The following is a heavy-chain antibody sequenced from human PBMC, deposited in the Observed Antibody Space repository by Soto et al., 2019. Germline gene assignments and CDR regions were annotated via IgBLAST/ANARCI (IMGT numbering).Heavy chain of an antibody. V-gene: IGHV3-48*01. CDR3: ARRRATMAIDY. J-gene: IGHJ4*02. CDR1: GFTFSSYS. D-gene: IGHD3-10*01. CDR2: ISSSSSTI. Sequence: GSLRLSCSASGFTFSSYSMNWVRQAPGKGLEWVSYISSSSSTIYYADSVKGRFTISRDNAKNSLYLQMNSLRAEDTAVYYCARRRATMAIDYWGQGTLVTVSS.